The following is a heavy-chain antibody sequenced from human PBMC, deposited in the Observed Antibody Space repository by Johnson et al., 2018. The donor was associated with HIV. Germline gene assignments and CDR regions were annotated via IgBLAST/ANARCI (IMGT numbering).Heavy chain of an antibody. CDR1: GFTFSSYA. CDR3: ARDLHAFDI. J-gene: IGHJ3*02. Sequence: QVQLVESGGGVVQPGRSLRLSCAASGFTFSSYAMHWVRQAPGKGLEWVAVISYDGSNKYYADSVKGRFTISRDNSKNTLYLQMNSLRAEDTALYYCARDLHAFDIWGQGTMVTVSS. V-gene: IGHV3-30*04. CDR2: ISYDGSNK.